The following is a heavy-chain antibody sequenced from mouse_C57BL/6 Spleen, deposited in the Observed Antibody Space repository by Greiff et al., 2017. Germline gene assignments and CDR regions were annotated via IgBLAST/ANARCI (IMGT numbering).Heavy chain of an antibody. Sequence: EVKLMESGEGLVKPGGSLKLSCAASGFTFSSYAMSWVRQTPEKRLEWVAYISSGGDYIYYADTVKGRFTISSDNARNTLYLQMSSLKSEDTAMYYCTSPYEGYFDVWGTGTTVTVSS. J-gene: IGHJ1*03. V-gene: IGHV5-9-1*02. CDR1: GFTFSSYA. D-gene: IGHD2-3*01. CDR3: TSPYEGYFDV. CDR2: ISSGGDYI.